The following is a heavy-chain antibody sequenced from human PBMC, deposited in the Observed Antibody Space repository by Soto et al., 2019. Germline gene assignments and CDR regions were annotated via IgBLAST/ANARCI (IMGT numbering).Heavy chain of an antibody. CDR3: ARDFYASGSHDD. CDR2: ISPDGSAK. J-gene: IGHJ4*02. Sequence: WRSLRISCVSSAFNFSVNAMTWVGQAPGNGLEWVAKISPDGSAKHYADPVSGRFTISRDNTRNSLYLQMNYLRAEDTAVYDCARDFYASGSHDDWGPGTLVTVSS. V-gene: IGHV3-7*03. CDR1: AFNFSVNA. D-gene: IGHD3-10*01.